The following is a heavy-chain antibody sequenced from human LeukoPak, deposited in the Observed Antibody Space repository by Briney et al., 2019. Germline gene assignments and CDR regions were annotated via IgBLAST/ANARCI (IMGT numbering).Heavy chain of an antibody. CDR1: GGSISSYY. CDR3: ARDRGVYAFDI. Sequence: SETLSLTCTVSGGSISSYYWSWIRQPPGKGLEWIGYIHYSGSTKYNPSLKSRVTISVDTSKNQFSLKLSSVTAADTAVYYCARDRGVYAFDIWGQGTMVTVSS. V-gene: IGHV4-59*12. D-gene: IGHD3-10*01. CDR2: IHYSGST. J-gene: IGHJ3*02.